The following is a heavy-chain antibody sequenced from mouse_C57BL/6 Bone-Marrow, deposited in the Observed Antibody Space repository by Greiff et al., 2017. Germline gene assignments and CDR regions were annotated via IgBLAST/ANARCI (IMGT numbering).Heavy chain of an antibody. V-gene: IGHV1-82*01. D-gene: IGHD3-2*02. Sequence: VQVVESGPELVKPGASVKISCKASGYAFSSSWMNWVKQRPGKGLEWIGRIYPGDGDTNYNGKFKGKATLTADKSSSTAYMQLSSLTSEDSAVYFCAREQLRLQLDYWGQGTSVTVSS. CDR3: AREQLRLQLDY. CDR2: IYPGDGDT. J-gene: IGHJ4*01. CDR1: GYAFSSSW.